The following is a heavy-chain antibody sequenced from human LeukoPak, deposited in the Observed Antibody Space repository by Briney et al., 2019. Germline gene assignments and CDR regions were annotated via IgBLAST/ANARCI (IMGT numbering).Heavy chain of an antibody. CDR1: GFTFSSYA. CDR3: ARGRSVDTSMVNDY. J-gene: IGHJ4*02. Sequence: GGSLRLSCAASGFTFSSYAMHWVRQAPGKGLEWVTVISYDGSNRYYADSVKGRFTISRDNSKNTVYVQMNSLRAEDTAVYFCARGRSVDTSMVNDYWGQGTLVTVSS. V-gene: IGHV3-30*04. CDR2: ISYDGSNR. D-gene: IGHD5-18*01.